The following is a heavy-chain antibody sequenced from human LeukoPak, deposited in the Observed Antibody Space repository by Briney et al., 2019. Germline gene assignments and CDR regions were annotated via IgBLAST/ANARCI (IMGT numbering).Heavy chain of an antibody. Sequence: GASVKVSCKASGGTFSSYAVSWVRQAPGQGLGWMGRIIPIFGTANYAQKFQGRVTITTDESTSTAYMELSSLRSEDTAVYYCARVLRVVFPPSYYMDVWGKGTTVTVSS. CDR3: ARVLRVVFPPSYYMDV. J-gene: IGHJ6*03. V-gene: IGHV1-69*05. D-gene: IGHD2-15*01. CDR2: IIPIFGTA. CDR1: GGTFSSYA.